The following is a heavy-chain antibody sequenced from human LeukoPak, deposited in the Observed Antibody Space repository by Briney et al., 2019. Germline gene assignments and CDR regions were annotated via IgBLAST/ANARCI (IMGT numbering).Heavy chain of an antibody. D-gene: IGHD3-22*01. CDR1: GGSISPFY. CDR3: ARGRIVVAHTGAFDI. J-gene: IGHJ3*02. Sequence: SSETLSLTCTVSGGSISPFYWNWIRQPPGKGLEWMGYIYYTGGTSCCPSLNSRATISVDTSKNPISLKPNSVTAADTAVYYCARGRIVVAHTGAFDIWGQGTMVPVSS. V-gene: IGHV4-59*12. CDR2: IYYTGGT.